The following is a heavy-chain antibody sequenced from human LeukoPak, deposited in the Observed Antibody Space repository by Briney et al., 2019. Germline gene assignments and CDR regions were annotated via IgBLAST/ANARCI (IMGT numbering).Heavy chain of an antibody. D-gene: IGHD6-19*01. CDR1: GFTFSSYA. CDR3: ASQNSGWYYFDY. Sequence: GGSLRLSCAASGFTFSSYAMSWVRQAPGKGLEWVSAISGSGGSTYYADSVKGRFTISRDNSKNTLYLQMSSLRAEDTAVYYCASQNSGWYYFDYWGQGTLVTVSS. V-gene: IGHV3-23*01. CDR2: ISGSGGST. J-gene: IGHJ4*02.